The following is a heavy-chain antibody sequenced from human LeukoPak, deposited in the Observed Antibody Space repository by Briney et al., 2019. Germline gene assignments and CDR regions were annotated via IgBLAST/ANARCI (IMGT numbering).Heavy chain of an antibody. J-gene: IGHJ4*02. Sequence: PSETLSLTCTVSGASISSSSYYWGWIRQPPGKGLEWIGSIYYSGSTYYNPSLKSRVTISVDTSKNQFSLKLSSVTAADTAVYYCARESAVAANYPGYWGQGTLVTVSS. V-gene: IGHV4-39*07. CDR1: GASISSSSYY. CDR3: ARESAVAANYPGY. CDR2: IYYSGST. D-gene: IGHD6-19*01.